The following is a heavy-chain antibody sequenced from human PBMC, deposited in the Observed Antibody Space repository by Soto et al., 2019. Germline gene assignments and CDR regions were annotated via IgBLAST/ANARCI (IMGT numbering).Heavy chain of an antibody. D-gene: IGHD1-26*01. Sequence: PSETLSLTCTVSGGSISSYYWSWIRQPPGKGLEWIGYIYYSGSTNYNPSLKSRVTISVDTSKNQFSLKLSSVTAADTAVYYCARDFYLGSGSHYLDYWGQGTLVTVSS. CDR1: GGSISSYY. CDR3: ARDFYLGSGSHYLDY. V-gene: IGHV4-59*01. CDR2: IYYSGST. J-gene: IGHJ4*02.